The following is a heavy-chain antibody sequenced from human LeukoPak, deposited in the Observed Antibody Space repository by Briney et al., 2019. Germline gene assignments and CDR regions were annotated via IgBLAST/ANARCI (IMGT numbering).Heavy chain of an antibody. Sequence: SETLSLTCTVSGYSISSGYYWGWIRQPPGKGLEWIGSIYRSGSTYYNPSLKSRVTISVDTSKNQFSLKLSSVTAADTAVYYCARDLLIPTGHIDYWGQGTLVTVSS. CDR1: GYSISSGYY. CDR3: ARDLLIPTGHIDY. D-gene: IGHD3-9*01. V-gene: IGHV4-38-2*02. CDR2: IYRSGST. J-gene: IGHJ4*02.